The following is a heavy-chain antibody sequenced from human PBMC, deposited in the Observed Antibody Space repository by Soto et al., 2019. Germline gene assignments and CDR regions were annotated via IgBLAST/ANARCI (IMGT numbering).Heavy chain of an antibody. D-gene: IGHD3-9*01. V-gene: IGHV2-5*01. CDR1: GFSLSTVGVT. CDR2: IYWNDDK. Sequence: VSCPTLVNPTQTLTLTCTFSGFSLSTVGVTVGWLRQPPGKALEWLALIYWNDDKRYSPSLNTRLTITKDTSKNQVVLTMTNMDPVDTATYYCAHSHILNGFNSYWGQGTLVTVSS. J-gene: IGHJ4*02. CDR3: AHSHILNGFNSY.